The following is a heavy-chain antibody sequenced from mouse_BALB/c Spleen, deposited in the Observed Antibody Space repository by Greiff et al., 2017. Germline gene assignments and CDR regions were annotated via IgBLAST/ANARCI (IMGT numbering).Heavy chain of an antibody. J-gene: IGHJ3*01. D-gene: IGHD2-4*01. CDR2: IDPENGDT. Sequence: EVQLQQSGAELVRSGASVKLSCTASGFNIKDYYMHWVKQRPEQGLEWIGWIDPENGDTEYAPKFQGKATMTADTSSNTAYLQLSSLTSEDTAVYYCNADYEGGWFAYWGQGTLVTVSA. CDR3: NADYEGGWFAY. V-gene: IGHV14-4*02. CDR1: GFNIKDYY.